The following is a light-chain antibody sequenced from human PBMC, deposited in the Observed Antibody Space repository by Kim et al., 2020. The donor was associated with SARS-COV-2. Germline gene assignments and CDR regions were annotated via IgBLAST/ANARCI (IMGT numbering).Light chain of an antibody. CDR3: QSYDDNIWV. CDR1: SGSIVSDF. Sequence: GMTVIISCTLGSGSIVSDFVQWFQQRPGSSPTTVIYEDHKRPSGVPDRFSASVDSSSNSASLTISGLRAEDEADYYCQSYDDNIWVFGGGTQLTVL. J-gene: IGLJ3*02. V-gene: IGLV6-57*01. CDR2: EDH.